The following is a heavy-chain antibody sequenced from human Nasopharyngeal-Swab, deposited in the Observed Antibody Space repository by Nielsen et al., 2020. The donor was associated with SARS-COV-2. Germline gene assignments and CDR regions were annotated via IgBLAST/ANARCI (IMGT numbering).Heavy chain of an antibody. CDR1: GFTFSRYG. D-gene: IGHD4-17*01. J-gene: IGHJ4*02. V-gene: IGHV3-30*18. Sequence: GESLKISCAASGFTFSRYGMHWVRQAPGKGLEWVASISLDGNTQYYADSVKGRFTISRDNSKTSLYLKMNSLTAEDTAVYYCANLYGDIYLDYWGQGTLVTVSS. CDR2: ISLDGNTQ. CDR3: ANLYGDIYLDY.